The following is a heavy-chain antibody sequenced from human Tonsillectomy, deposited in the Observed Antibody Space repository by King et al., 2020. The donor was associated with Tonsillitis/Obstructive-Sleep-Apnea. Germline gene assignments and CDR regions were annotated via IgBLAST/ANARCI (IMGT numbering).Heavy chain of an antibody. V-gene: IGHV3-49*05. CDR2: IRSKVYGGTI. Sequence: VQLVESGGGLVKPGRSLRLSCTASGFTFGDYAMSWFRQAPGKGLEWGGFIRSKVYGGTIEYAASVKGRFTISRDDSKSIAYLQMNSLKTEDTAVYYCTRDGSSGWGSGWYPYYFDYWGQGTLVTVSS. D-gene: IGHD6-19*01. J-gene: IGHJ4*02. CDR3: TRDGSSGWGSGWYPYYFDY. CDR1: GFTFGDYA.